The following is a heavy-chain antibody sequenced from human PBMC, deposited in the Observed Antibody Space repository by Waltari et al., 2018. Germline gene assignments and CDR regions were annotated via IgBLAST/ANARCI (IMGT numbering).Heavy chain of an antibody. V-gene: IGHV4-39*01. CDR2: IYYSGST. CDR1: GGSISSSSYY. Sequence: QLQLQESGPGLVKPSETLSLTCTVSGGSISSSSYYWGWLRQPPGKGLEWIGSIYYSGSTYYNPSLKSRVTISVDTSKNQFSLKLSSVTAADTAVYYCVGGVYYYDSSGYRPLDYWGQGTLVTVSS. CDR3: VGGVYYYDSSGYRPLDY. D-gene: IGHD3-22*01. J-gene: IGHJ4*02.